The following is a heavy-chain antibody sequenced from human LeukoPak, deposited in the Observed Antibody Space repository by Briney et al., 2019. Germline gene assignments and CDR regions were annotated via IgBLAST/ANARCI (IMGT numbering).Heavy chain of an antibody. V-gene: IGHV4-34*01. CDR2: INHSGST. CDR3: ARTTAKASTPYFDY. Sequence: SETRSLTCAVYGGSFSGYYWSWIRQPPGKGLEWIGEINHSGSTNYNPSLKSRVTISLDTSKNQFSLIVSSVTAADTAVYYCARTTAKASTPYFDYWGQGTLVTVSS. D-gene: IGHD4-11*01. J-gene: IGHJ4*02. CDR1: GGSFSGYY.